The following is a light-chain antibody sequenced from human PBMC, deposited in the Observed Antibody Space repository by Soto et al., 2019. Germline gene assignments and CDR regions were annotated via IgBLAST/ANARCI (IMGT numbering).Light chain of an antibody. Sequence: QSALTQPASVSGSPGQSITISCTGTSSDVGAYNFVSWYQQYPGKAPKVMIYEVNNRPSGVSNRFSASKSGNTASLTISGLQADDEADYYCCSYAGSYSDVFGTGTKLTVL. CDR1: SSDVGAYNF. V-gene: IGLV2-14*01. J-gene: IGLJ1*01. CDR2: EVN. CDR3: CSYAGSYSDV.